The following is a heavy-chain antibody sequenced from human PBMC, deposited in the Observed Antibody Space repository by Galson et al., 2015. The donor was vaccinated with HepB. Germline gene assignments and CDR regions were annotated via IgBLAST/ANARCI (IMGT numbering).Heavy chain of an antibody. J-gene: IGHJ3*02. CDR1: GFTFSSYG. V-gene: IGHV3-30*03. D-gene: IGHD3-22*01. Sequence: SLRLSCAASGFTFSSYGMHWVRQAPGKGLEWVAVISYDGSNKYYADSVKGRFTISRDNSKNTLYLQMNSLRAEDTAVYYCAMIDAFDIWGLGTMVTVSS. CDR3: AMIDAFDI. CDR2: ISYDGSNK.